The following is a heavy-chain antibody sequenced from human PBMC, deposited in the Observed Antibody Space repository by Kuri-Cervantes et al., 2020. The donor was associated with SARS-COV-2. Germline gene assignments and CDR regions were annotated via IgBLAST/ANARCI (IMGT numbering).Heavy chain of an antibody. Sequence: GSLRLSCTVSGGSISSSSYYWGWIRQPPGEGLEWIGEINHSGSTNYNPSLKSRVTVSVDTSKNQFSLKLSSVTAADTAVYYCARDVLGYCSSTSCYNGYYYYGMDVWGQGTTVTVSS. J-gene: IGHJ6*02. CDR2: INHSGST. V-gene: IGHV4-39*07. CDR3: ARDVLGYCSSTSCYNGYYYYGMDV. CDR1: GGSISSSSYY. D-gene: IGHD2-2*02.